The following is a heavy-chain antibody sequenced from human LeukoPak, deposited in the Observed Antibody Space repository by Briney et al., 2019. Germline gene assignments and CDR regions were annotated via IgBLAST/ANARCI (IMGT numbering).Heavy chain of an antibody. V-gene: IGHV3-7*01. CDR1: GFTFSSHW. Sequence: GGSLRLSCAVSGFTFSSHWMSWARQAPGKGLEWVANIKQDGSEKYYVDSVKGRFTISRDNAKKSLFLQMNSLRAEDTAVYYCARDGEMPTIYFDYWGQGTLVTVSS. CDR3: ARDGEMPTIYFDY. CDR2: IKQDGSEK. D-gene: IGHD5-24*01. J-gene: IGHJ4*02.